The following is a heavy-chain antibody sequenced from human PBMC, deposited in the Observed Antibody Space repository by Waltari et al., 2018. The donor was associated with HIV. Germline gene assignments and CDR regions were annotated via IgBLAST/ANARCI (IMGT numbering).Heavy chain of an antibody. CDR3: ARGQYGPGSREDY. D-gene: IGHD3-10*01. J-gene: IGHJ4*02. V-gene: IGHV4-34*02. Sequence: QVQLQQWGTGLLKPSETLSLTCALQGGSSSNYYWSWIRQPPGKGLEWIAEINHSGRTNYNPSLKSRLTISVDTSKTQFSVKLTSVTAADTAVYFCARGQYGPGSREDYCGQGTLVTVAS. CDR2: INHSGRT. CDR1: GGSSSNYY.